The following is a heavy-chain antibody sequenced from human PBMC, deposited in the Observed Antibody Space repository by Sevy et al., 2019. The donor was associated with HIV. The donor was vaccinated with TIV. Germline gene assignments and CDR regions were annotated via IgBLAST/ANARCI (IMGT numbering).Heavy chain of an antibody. V-gene: IGHV1-2*02. CDR3: ARHTDFMADS. J-gene: IGHJ4*02. D-gene: IGHD2-21*01. Sequence: VTVKVSCKSSGYIFTGHHIHWVRQAPRHGLEREGWINTHNRGTNYGQKFQGRVIMTRDTSINTVYMELSSMTSDDTAVYFCARHTDFMADSWGQGTLVTVSS. CDR1: GYIFTGHH. CDR2: INTHNRGT.